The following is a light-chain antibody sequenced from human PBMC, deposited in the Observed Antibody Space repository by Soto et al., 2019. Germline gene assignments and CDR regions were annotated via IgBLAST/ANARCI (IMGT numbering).Light chain of an antibody. J-gene: IGKJ4*01. CDR2: RAS. CDR3: QQYHKWPLT. Sequence: EIVMTQSPATLSVSPGERATLSCRASQSVSSNLAWYQHKPGQAPRLLIYRASTRATGVPARFSGSGSGTEFTLPISSLQSEDFAVYYCQQYHKWPLTFGGGTKAEIK. V-gene: IGKV3-15*01. CDR1: QSVSSN.